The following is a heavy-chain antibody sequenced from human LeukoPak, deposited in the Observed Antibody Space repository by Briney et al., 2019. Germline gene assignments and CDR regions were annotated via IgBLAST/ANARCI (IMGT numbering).Heavy chain of an antibody. J-gene: IGHJ4*02. Sequence: PSETLSLTCAVSGGSISSSNWWSWVRQPPGKGLEWIGEIYHSGSTNYNPSLKSRVTISVDTSKNQFSLKLTSVTAADTAVYYCARNHYGHPLDYWGQGTLVTVSS. D-gene: IGHD4-17*01. CDR1: GGSISSSNW. V-gene: IGHV4-4*02. CDR3: ARNHYGHPLDY. CDR2: IYHSGST.